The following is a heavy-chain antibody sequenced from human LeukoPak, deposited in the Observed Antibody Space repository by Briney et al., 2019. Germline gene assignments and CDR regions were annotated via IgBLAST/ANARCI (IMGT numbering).Heavy chain of an antibody. CDR2: ISSSSSTI. D-gene: IGHD3-3*01. Sequence: GGSLRLSCAASGFTFSSYSMNWVRRAPGKGLEWVSYISSSSSTIYYADSVKGRFTISRDNAKNSLYLQMNSLRAEDTAVYYCARAGTSGYSIRYYFDYWGQGTLVTVSS. CDR3: ARAGTSGYSIRYYFDY. V-gene: IGHV3-48*01. CDR1: GFTFSSYS. J-gene: IGHJ4*02.